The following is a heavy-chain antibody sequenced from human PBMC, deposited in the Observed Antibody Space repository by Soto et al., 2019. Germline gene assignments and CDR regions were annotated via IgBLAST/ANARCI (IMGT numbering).Heavy chain of an antibody. CDR3: AREGYDAHFDY. CDR1: GFTFSSYG. J-gene: IGHJ4*02. CDR2: IWYDGSNK. V-gene: IGHV3-33*01. Sequence: PGGSLRLSCAASGFTFSSYGMHWVRQAPGKGLEWVAVIWYDGSNKYYADSVKGRFTISRDNSKNTLYLQMNSLRAEDTAVYYCAREGYDAHFDYWGQGTLVTVSS. D-gene: IGHD5-12*01.